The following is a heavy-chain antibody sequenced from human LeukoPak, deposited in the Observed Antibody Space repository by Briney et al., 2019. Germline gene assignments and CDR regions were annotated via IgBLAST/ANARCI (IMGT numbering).Heavy chain of an antibody. CDR1: GGSISNYY. CDR2: IYYSGST. J-gene: IGHJ6*02. V-gene: IGHV4-59*01. CDR3: ARAPPIYHYYYGMDV. Sequence: SETLTLTCTVSGGSISNYYLNWLRQPPGKGLEGIVYIYYSGSTNYNPALKSRVTISGDTSKNEFSLKLTSVTAADTAVYYCARAPPIYHYYYGMDVWGQGTTVTVSS.